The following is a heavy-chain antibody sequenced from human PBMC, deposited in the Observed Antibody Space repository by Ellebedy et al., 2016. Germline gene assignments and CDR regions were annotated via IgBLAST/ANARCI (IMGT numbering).Heavy chain of an antibody. CDR2: FDPEDGET. J-gene: IGHJ1*01. CDR1: GYTLTELS. CDR3: AALRQDSCDTDYFPKDFRH. V-gene: IGHV1-24*01. Sequence: ASVKVSCKVSGYTLTELSIHWVRQAPGKGLEWMGGFDPEDGETIYAQKFQGRLTLTDDTSTDTAYMEVNSLRFEDTAVYYCAALRQDSCDTDYFPKDFRHWGQGTLVTVPS. D-gene: IGHD3-22*01.